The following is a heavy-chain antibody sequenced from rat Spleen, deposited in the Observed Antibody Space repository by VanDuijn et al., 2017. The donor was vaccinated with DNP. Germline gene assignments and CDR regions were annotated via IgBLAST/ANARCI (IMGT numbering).Heavy chain of an antibody. D-gene: IGHD1-9*01. Sequence: QIQLQQSGAELAKPGSSVMISCRASGYTFTTYYIGWIKQTTRQGLEYIGYINTGSGGTNCNEKFKDKATLTVDKSSSTAFMQLSSLTPDEAAVYYCARGTTGITPFAYWGQGTLVTVSS. CDR3: ARGTTGITPFAY. V-gene: IGHV1-43*01. CDR2: INTGSGGT. J-gene: IGHJ3*01. CDR1: GYTFTTYY.